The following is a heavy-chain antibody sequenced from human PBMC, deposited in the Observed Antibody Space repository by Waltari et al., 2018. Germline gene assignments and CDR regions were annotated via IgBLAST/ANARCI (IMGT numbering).Heavy chain of an antibody. CDR3: SESLNV. CDR1: GFDFSNAW. V-gene: IGHV3-7*01. CDR2: IKGDGSEK. Sequence: EMQVVESVGDLVQPEGSLRLSCAASGFDFSNAWMDWVVQAPGKGLEWVAKIKGDGSEKYDVDSVKGRFIISRDNTMNLLYLQMNSLRAEDTAVYYCSESLNVWGQGTTVIVSS. J-gene: IGHJ6*02.